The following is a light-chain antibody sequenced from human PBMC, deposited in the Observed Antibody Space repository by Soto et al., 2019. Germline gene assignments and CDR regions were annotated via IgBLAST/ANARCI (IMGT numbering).Light chain of an antibody. J-gene: IGKJ2*01. Sequence: EIVLTQSPGTLSLSPGERATLSCRASQSVSSSYLAWYQQKPGQAPRLLIYGASSRATGIPDRFSGSGSGTDFTLTISRLEPEDFAVYYCQQYGSSPYTFGQETKLVIK. CDR2: GAS. CDR3: QQYGSSPYT. V-gene: IGKV3-20*01. CDR1: QSVSSSY.